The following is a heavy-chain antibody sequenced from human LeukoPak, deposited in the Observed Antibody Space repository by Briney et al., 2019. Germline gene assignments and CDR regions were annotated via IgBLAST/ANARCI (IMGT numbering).Heavy chain of an antibody. D-gene: IGHD3-16*02. Sequence: WETLTLTCAVSGGSFSSYYWSWIRQPPGKGLEWIGEINHSGSTNYNPSPKSRLTISVATSKNQFSLKLSSVTAADTAVYYCARGHHGDYVWGSYRPLDYWGQGTLVTVSS. CDR3: ARGHHGDYVWGSYRPLDY. J-gene: IGHJ4*02. CDR1: GGSFSSYY. CDR2: INHSGST. V-gene: IGHV4-34*01.